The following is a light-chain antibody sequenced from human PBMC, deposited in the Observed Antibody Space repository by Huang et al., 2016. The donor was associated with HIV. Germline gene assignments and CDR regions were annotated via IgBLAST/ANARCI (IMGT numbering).Light chain of an antibody. Sequence: DIQMTQSPPSLSASVGDRVTITCRANQNITKSLNWYQQKPGKAPKLLIYAASTLESGVPSRFSGGGSGSHFTLNITSLQPEDFATYYCQQSFSVPRTFG. CDR3: QQSFSVPRT. V-gene: IGKV1-39*01. CDR1: QNITKS. J-gene: IGKJ1*01. CDR2: AAS.